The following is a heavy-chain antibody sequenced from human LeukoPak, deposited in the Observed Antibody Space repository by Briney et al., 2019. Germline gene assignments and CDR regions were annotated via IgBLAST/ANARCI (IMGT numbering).Heavy chain of an antibody. J-gene: IGHJ5*02. V-gene: IGHV4-39*07. CDR1: GGSISSSSYY. Sequence: PSETLSLTCTVSGGSISSSSYYWGWIRQPPGKGLEWIGNIYYSGSTYYNPSLKSRVTISVDTSKNQVSLKLRSVTAADTAVYYCAETFGESSGWFDPWGQGTLVTVSS. CDR3: AETFGESSGWFDP. CDR2: IYYSGST. D-gene: IGHD3-10*01.